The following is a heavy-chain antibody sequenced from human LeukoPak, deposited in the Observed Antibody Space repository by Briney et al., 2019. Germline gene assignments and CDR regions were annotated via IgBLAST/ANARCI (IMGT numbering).Heavy chain of an antibody. V-gene: IGHV3-74*01. Sequence: GGSLRLSCAASGFTFSSYAMNWVRQAPGKRLVWVSRINSDGGSTSFADSVKGRFTISRDNAKNTLYLQMNSLRAEDTAVYYCARAISHSNYGVDVWGQGTTVTVSS. CDR2: INSDGGST. CDR1: GFTFSSYA. D-gene: IGHD6-13*01. CDR3: ARAISHSNYGVDV. J-gene: IGHJ6*02.